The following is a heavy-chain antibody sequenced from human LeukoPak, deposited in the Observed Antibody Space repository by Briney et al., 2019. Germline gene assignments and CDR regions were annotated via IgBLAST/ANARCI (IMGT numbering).Heavy chain of an antibody. Sequence: GGSLRLSCAASGFTFNGYWMSWVRQAPGKGLEWVANIQQDGSEKKYVDSVKGRFTISRDNAKNSLYLQMDSLRAEDTAVYYCVRLRYTYGKNFDCWGQGTLVTVSS. CDR1: GFTFNGYW. CDR3: VRLRYTYGKNFDC. J-gene: IGHJ4*02. CDR2: IQQDGSEK. V-gene: IGHV3-7*01. D-gene: IGHD5-18*01.